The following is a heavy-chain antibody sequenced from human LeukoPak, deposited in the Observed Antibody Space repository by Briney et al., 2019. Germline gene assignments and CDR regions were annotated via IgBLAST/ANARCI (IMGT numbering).Heavy chain of an antibody. CDR2: IYYSGST. D-gene: IGHD3-10*01. Sequence: PSETLSLTCTVSGGSISSYYWSWIRQPPGKGLEWIGYIYYSGSTNYNPSLKSRVTISVDTSKNQFSLKLSSVTAADTAVYYCARQTRGWGFGELLRFHLDYWGQGTLVTVSS. CDR3: ARQTRGWGFGELLRFHLDY. CDR1: GGSISSYY. V-gene: IGHV4-59*08. J-gene: IGHJ4*02.